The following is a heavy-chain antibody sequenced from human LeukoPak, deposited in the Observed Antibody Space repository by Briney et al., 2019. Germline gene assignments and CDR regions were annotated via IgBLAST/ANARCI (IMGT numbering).Heavy chain of an antibody. CDR3: ARGGEYSSSFLDYYYYYMDV. V-gene: IGHV1-8*01. CDR2: MNPNSGNT. Sequence: ASVKVSCKASGYTFTSYDINWVRQATGQGLEWMGWMNPNSGNTGYAQKFQGRVTMTRNTSISTAYMELSSLRSEDTAVYYCARGGEYSSSFLDYYYYYMDVWGKGTTVTVSS. CDR1: GYTFTSYD. D-gene: IGHD6-6*01. J-gene: IGHJ6*03.